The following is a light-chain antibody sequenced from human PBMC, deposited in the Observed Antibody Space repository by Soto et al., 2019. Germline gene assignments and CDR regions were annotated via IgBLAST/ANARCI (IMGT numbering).Light chain of an antibody. CDR2: WAS. CDR1: HXXFYSSKNKNY. Sequence: LAVSXGERXIMNXXSXHXXFYSSKNKNYLGWCQQKPGQPPKLLIYWASTRHAGVPDRFSGSGYGTDLTLTISSLQTEDVAVYFCHQYCSTPCPFAQRAKVNIK. J-gene: IGKJ1*01. CDR3: HQYCSTPCP. V-gene: IGKV4-1*01.